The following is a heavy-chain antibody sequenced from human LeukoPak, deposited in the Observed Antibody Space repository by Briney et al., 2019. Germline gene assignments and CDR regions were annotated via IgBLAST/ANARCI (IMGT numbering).Heavy chain of an antibody. CDR2: ISGSGGST. Sequence: GGSLRLSCATSGFIFSTYAMNWVRQAPGKGLEWVSSISGSGGSTYYADSVKGRFSISRDNSKNTLYLQVNSLRADDTAVYYCANSGLNRFEYWGQGALVTVSS. CDR3: ANSGLNRFEY. J-gene: IGHJ4*02. CDR1: GFIFSTYA. D-gene: IGHD2-15*01. V-gene: IGHV3-23*01.